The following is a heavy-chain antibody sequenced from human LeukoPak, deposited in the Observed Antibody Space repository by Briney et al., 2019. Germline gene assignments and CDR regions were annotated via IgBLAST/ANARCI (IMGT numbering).Heavy chain of an antibody. V-gene: IGHV4-34*01. CDR3: ARRPLGYCSSTSCTDWYFDL. CDR2: INHSGST. CDR1: GGSFSGYY. Sequence: PSETLSLTCAVYGGSFSGYYWSWIRQPPGKGLEWLGEINHSGSTNYNPSLKSRVTISVDTSKNQFSLKLSSVTAADTAVYYCARRPLGYCSSTSCTDWYFDLWGRGTLVTVSS. D-gene: IGHD2-2*01. J-gene: IGHJ2*01.